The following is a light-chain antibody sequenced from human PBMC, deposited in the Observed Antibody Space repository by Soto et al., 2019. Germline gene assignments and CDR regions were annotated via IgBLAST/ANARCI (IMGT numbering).Light chain of an antibody. CDR2: GAS. Sequence: EIVMTQSPATLSVSPGERATLSCRASQSVSSNLAWYQQKPGQAPRLLIYGASTRATGIPARFSGSGSETDFTLTISSLEPEDSAVYFCQQRSNWPLTFGGGTKVDI. V-gene: IGKV3-15*01. CDR3: QQRSNWPLT. CDR1: QSVSSN. J-gene: IGKJ4*01.